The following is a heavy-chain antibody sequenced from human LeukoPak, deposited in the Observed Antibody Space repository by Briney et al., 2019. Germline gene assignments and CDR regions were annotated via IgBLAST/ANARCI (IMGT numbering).Heavy chain of an antibody. CDR1: GYMFTSHG. CDR2: ISAQNGNT. D-gene: IGHD5-12*01. Sequence: ASVKVSCKSSGYMFTSHGIHWLRQAPGQGLEWMGWISAQNGNTNYMQQVLGRVTMTRDTSASTVYMELRSLKSDDTAVYYCARESNGGYGFDYWGQGTPVTVAS. CDR3: ARESNGGYGFDY. V-gene: IGHV1-18*01. J-gene: IGHJ4*02.